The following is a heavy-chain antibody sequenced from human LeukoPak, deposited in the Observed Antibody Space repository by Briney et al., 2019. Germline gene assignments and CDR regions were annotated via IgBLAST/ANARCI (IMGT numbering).Heavy chain of an antibody. V-gene: IGHV4-39*01. J-gene: IGHJ5*02. D-gene: IGHD2-21*02. CDR3: ASLAYCGGDCQKEGAA. Sequence: SETLSLTCTVSGGSISSSSYYWGWIRQPPGKGLEWIGSIYYSGSTYYNPSLKSRVTISVDTSKNQFSLKLSSVTAADTAVYYCASLAYCGGDCQKEGAAWGQGTLVTVSS. CDR1: GGSISSSSYY. CDR2: IYYSGST.